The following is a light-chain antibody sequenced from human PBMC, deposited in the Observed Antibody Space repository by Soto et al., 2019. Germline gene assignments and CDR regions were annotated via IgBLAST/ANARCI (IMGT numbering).Light chain of an antibody. CDR2: KDS. CDR1: VLAKKY. J-gene: IGLJ3*02. Sequence: SYELTQPSSVSVSPGQTARITCSGDVLAKKYARWFQQKPGQAPVLVIYKDSERPSGIPERFSGSNSGTTVTLTISGAQVDDEADYYCYSAAADNNLRVFGGGTKLTVL. CDR3: YSAAADNNLRV. V-gene: IGLV3-27*01.